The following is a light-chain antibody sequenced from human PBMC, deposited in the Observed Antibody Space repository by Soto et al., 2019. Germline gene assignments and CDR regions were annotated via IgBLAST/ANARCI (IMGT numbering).Light chain of an antibody. CDR2: EVN. CDR3: SSFTTYNTRV. Sequence: QSVLTQPASVSGSPGQSIAISCTGTNSDVGAYNFVSWYQQYPGKAPKLIIHEVNNRPSGVSDRFSGSKSGNTASLTISGLQADDEADYYCSSFTTYNTRVFGTWTKLTVL. V-gene: IGLV2-14*01. CDR1: NSDVGAYNF. J-gene: IGLJ1*01.